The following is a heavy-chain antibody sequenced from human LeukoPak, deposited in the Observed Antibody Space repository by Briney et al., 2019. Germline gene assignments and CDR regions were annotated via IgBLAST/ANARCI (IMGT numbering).Heavy chain of an antibody. V-gene: IGHV3-23*01. CDR1: GFTFSSYA. CDR3: AKEMNLWFGELLYFDY. D-gene: IGHD3-10*01. J-gene: IGHJ4*02. Sequence: GRSLRLSCAASGFTFSSYAMSWVRQAPGKGLEWVSAISGSGGSTYYADSVKGRFTISRDNSKNTLYLQMNSLRAEDTAVYYCAKEMNLWFGELLYFDYWGQGTLVTVSS. CDR2: ISGSGGST.